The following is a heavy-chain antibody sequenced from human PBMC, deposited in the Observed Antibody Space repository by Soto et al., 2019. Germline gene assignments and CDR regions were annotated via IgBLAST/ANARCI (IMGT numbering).Heavy chain of an antibody. CDR2: IRSKAYGGTT. J-gene: IGHJ6*02. CDR1: GFTIGDYS. CDR3: TRDQDLNIAARPDYYYGMDV. V-gene: IGHV3-49*03. Sequence: GGSLRLSCTASGFTIGDYSMSWFRQAPGKGLEWVGFIRSKAYGGTTEYAASVKGRFTISRDDSKSIAYLQMNSLKTEDTAVYYCTRDQDLNIAARPDYYYGMDVWGQGTTVTVSS. D-gene: IGHD6-6*01.